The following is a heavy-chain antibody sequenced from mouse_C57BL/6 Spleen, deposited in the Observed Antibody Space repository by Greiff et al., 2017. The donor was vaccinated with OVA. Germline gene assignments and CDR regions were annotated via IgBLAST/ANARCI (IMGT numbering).Heavy chain of an antibody. D-gene: IGHD2-4*01. CDR3: ARYDYDVYYAMDY. J-gene: IGHJ4*01. CDR1: GYTFTSYW. V-gene: IGHV1-53*01. CDR2: INPSNGGT. Sequence: QVQLKQPGTELVKPGASVKLSCKASGYTFTSYWMHWVKQRPGQGLEWIGNINPSNGGTNYNEKFKSKATLTVDKSSSTAYMQLSSLTSEDSAVYYCARYDYDVYYAMDYWGQGTSVTVSS.